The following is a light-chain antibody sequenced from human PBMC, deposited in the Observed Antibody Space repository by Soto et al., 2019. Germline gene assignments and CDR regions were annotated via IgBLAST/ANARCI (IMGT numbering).Light chain of an antibody. J-gene: IGKJ4*01. V-gene: IGKV3-15*01. CDR3: QHFGTWPPT. Sequence: EIVMTQSPATLSVSPGESVTLSCRASQSINSDLAWYQQKTGQAPSLLIFGASTRATGIPARFSGSGSGTEFTLTISRLESEDFAVYFCQHFGTWPPTFGGGTTLA. CDR1: QSINSD. CDR2: GAS.